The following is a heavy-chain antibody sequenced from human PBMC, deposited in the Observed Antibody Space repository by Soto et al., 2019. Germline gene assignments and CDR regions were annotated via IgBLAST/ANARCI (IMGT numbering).Heavy chain of an antibody. CDR2: ITPFSGDV. J-gene: IGHJ4*02. CDR3: ASGGAGSGPFTWELPDH. D-gene: IGHD1-26*01. V-gene: IGHV1-45*02. CDR1: GNTFSYRY. Sequence: QMQLVQSGAEVKKTGSSVTVSCKALGNTFSYRYLHWVRQAPGQALEWMGWITPFSGDVHYAQKFPERVTLTRDRSINTAYMRMSSLRSEDTAIYFCASGGAGSGPFTWELPDHWGQGTLVTVSS.